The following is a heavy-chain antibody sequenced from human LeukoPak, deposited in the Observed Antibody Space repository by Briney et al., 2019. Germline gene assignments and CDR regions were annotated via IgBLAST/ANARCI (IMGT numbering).Heavy chain of an antibody. J-gene: IGHJ6*02. CDR3: ARDLYCSSTSCYYNAYYYYYGMDV. V-gene: IGHV1-2*02. CDR2: INPNSGGT. CDR1: GYTFTGYY. Sequence: ASVTVSCKASGYTFTGYYMHWVRQAPGQGLEWMGWINPNSGGTNYAQKFQGRVTMTRDTSISTAYMELSRLRSDDTAVYYCARDLYCSSTSCYYNAYYYYYGMDVWGQGTTVTVSS. D-gene: IGHD2-2*01.